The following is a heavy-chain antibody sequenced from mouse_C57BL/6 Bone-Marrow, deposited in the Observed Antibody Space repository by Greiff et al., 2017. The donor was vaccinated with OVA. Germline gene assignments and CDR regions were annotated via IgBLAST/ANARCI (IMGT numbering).Heavy chain of an antibody. CDR3: ALYDYDDAY. CDR1: GYTFTGYW. V-gene: IGHV1-55*01. D-gene: IGHD2-4*01. Sequence: VQLQQSGAELMKPGASVKLSCKATGYTFTGYWIEWVKQRPGQGLEWIGDIYPGSGSTNYNEKFKSKATLTVDTSSSTAYMQLSSLTSEDSAVYYCALYDYDDAYWGQGTLVTVSA. CDR2: IYPGSGST. J-gene: IGHJ3*01.